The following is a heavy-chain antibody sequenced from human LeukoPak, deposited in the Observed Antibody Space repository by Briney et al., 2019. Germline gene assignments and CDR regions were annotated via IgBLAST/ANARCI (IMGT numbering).Heavy chain of an antibody. V-gene: IGHV1-2*02. CDR2: IRPNNGGT. Sequence: ASVKVSCTASGYTFTDYYIHWVRQAPGQGLEWMGWIRPNNGGTNFAQKFQGRVTMTRDTSISTAYMELSSLTSDDTAVYYCAGANWAAGVAFDSWGQGTLVTVSS. CDR3: AGANWAAGVAFDS. J-gene: IGHJ4*02. CDR1: GYTFTDYY. D-gene: IGHD7-27*01.